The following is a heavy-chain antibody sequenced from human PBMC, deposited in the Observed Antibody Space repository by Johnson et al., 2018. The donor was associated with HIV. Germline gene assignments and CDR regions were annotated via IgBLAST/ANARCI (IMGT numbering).Heavy chain of an antibody. Sequence: VQLVESGGGVVQPGRSLRLSCAASGFTFSSYGMHWVRQAPGKGLEWVSAISGSGGSTYYADSVKGRFTISRDNSKNSLYLQMNSLRAEETAVYYCARGQGGIQLWFDCFDIWGQGTMVTVSS. V-gene: IGHV3-23*04. CDR2: ISGSGGST. CDR1: GFTFSSYG. D-gene: IGHD5-18*01. J-gene: IGHJ3*02. CDR3: ARGQGGIQLWFDCFDI.